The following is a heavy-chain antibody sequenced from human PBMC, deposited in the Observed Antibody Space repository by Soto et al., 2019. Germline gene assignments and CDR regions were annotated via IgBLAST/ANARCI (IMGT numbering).Heavy chain of an antibody. CDR2: IVPMFGTS. Sequence: QERLVQSGAEVRKPGSSVKVSCKVTGGTSTRYAINWVRQAPGQGLEWMGGIVPMFGTSKYAQKFQGRVTMTADTSTNIAYMELRSLRSEDTDVSYCNRGAASDLLSGYLWGQGPLVYVSS. V-gene: IGHV1-69*06. CDR1: GGTSTRYA. CDR3: NRGAASDLLSGYL. J-gene: IGHJ1*01. D-gene: IGHD3-3*01.